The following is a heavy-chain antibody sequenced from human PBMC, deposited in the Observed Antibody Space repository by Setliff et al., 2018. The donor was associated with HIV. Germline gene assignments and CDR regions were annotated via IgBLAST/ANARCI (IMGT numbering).Heavy chain of an antibody. D-gene: IGHD5-18*01. CDR3: ARDGRYSFGYNWFDP. Sequence: GASVKVSCKASGYTFTDYYIHWVRQAPGQGLEWMGWIYPNTGGTNYAQKFQGRVTMTRDTSISTAYMELSRLRSDDTAVYYCARDGRYSFGYNWFDPWGQGTLVTVSS. J-gene: IGHJ5*02. CDR2: IYPNTGGT. V-gene: IGHV1-2*02. CDR1: GYTFTDYY.